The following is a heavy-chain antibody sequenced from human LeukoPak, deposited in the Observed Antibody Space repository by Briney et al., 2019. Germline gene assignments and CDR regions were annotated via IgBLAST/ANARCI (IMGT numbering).Heavy chain of an antibody. J-gene: IGHJ3*02. CDR1: GYTFTTYG. Sequence: GASVKVSCKTSGYTFTTYGILWVRQAPGQGLEWMGWIGGYNGNTNFARKLQGRVTMTTDTSTSTAYMELRSLRSDDTAVYYCARSLTIREGDAFDIWGQGTMVTVSS. D-gene: IGHD3-10*01. CDR3: ARSLTIREGDAFDI. V-gene: IGHV1-18*01. CDR2: IGGYNGNT.